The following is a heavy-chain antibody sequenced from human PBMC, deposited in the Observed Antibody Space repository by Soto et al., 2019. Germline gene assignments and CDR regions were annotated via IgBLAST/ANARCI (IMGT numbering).Heavy chain of an antibody. CDR2: IWYDGSNK. V-gene: IGHV3-33*01. Sequence: PGGSLRLSCAASGFTFSSYGMHWVRQAPGKGLEWVAVIWYDGSNKYYADSVKGRFTISRDNSKNTLYLQMNSLRAEDTAVYYCARDRLLNEFDYWGQGTLVTVSS. CDR1: GFTFSSYG. CDR3: ARDRLLNEFDY. D-gene: IGHD1-1*01. J-gene: IGHJ4*02.